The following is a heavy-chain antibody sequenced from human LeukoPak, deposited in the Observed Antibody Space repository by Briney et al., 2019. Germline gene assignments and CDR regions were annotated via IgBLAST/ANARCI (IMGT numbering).Heavy chain of an antibody. CDR3: ARILGFPSYFDY. CDR1: GFTFSDYY. J-gene: IGHJ4*02. Sequence: GGSLRLSCAASGFTFSDYYMSWLRQAPGKGLEWVSYISSGSTIYYADSVKGRFTISRDNAKNSLYLQMHSLRAEDTAVYYCARILGFPSYFDYWGQGTLVTVSS. V-gene: IGHV3-11*04. CDR2: ISSGSTI. D-gene: IGHD3-10*01.